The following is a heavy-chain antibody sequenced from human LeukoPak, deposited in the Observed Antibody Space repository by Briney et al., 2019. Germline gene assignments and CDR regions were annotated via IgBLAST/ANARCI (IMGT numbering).Heavy chain of an antibody. CDR1: GYTFTGYY. Sequence: ASVKVSCKASGYTFTGYYMHWVRQAPGQGLEWMGWINPNSGGTNYAQKFQGRATMTRDTSISTAYMELSRLRSDDTAVYYCARKATVKLGYCSGGSCYPRPFDPWGQGTLVTVSS. D-gene: IGHD2-15*01. CDR3: ARKATVKLGYCSGGSCYPRPFDP. V-gene: IGHV1-2*02. CDR2: INPNSGGT. J-gene: IGHJ5*02.